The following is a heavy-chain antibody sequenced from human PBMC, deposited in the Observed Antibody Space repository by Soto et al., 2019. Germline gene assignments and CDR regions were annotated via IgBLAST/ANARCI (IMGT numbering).Heavy chain of an antibody. CDR3: ARQPYYDYVWGTFRSPFDP. V-gene: IGHV4-39*01. J-gene: IGHJ5*02. Sequence: PSETLSLTCPVSGCSISSSSYYWVWIRQPPGKGLEWIGNIYYSGSTHYKPSLKSRVTISIDTSKNQFSLKVTSVTAADTAVYYCARQPYYDYVWGTFRSPFDPWGQGTLVTVSS. D-gene: IGHD3-16*02. CDR1: GCSISSSSYY. CDR2: IYYSGST.